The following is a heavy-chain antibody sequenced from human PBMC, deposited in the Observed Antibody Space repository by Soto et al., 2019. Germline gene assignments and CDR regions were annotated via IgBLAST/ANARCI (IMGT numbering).Heavy chain of an antibody. Sequence: ASVKVSCKTSGYTFSRYGISWVRQAPGQGLEWMGWISGYNGNTKEAEKYQGRLIMTTDTAANTAHMDLRGLTSDDTAIYYCARGSAYSTPWSFDSWGRGTLVTVSS. CDR3: ARGSAYSTPWSFDS. CDR2: ISGYNGNT. V-gene: IGHV1-18*01. D-gene: IGHD2-8*01. J-gene: IGHJ4*02. CDR1: GYTFSRYG.